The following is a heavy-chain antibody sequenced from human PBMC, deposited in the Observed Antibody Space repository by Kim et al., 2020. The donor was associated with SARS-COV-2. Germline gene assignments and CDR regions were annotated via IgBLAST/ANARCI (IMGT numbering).Heavy chain of an antibody. CDR2: IYYSGST. Sequence: SETLSLTCTVSGGSISSSSYYWGWIRQPPGKGLEWIGSIYYSGSTYYNPSLKSRVTISVDTSKNQFSLKLSSVTAADTAVYYCATGKSGAGRVDVWGQGTTVTVSS. V-gene: IGHV4-39*01. CDR3: ATGKSGAGRVDV. D-gene: IGHD3-10*01. J-gene: IGHJ6*02. CDR1: GGSISSSSYY.